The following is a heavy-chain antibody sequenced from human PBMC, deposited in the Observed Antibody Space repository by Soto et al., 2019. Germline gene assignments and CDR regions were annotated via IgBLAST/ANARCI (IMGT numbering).Heavy chain of an antibody. D-gene: IGHD4-4*01. CDR1: GGSVSSGRYY. CDR3: AREGPTVTGSTY. Sequence: SETLSLPCTVSGGSVSSGRYYWSWSRQRPVKGLDWIGKIYYSGRTNHNPSLQRRVPISVDTSKNQFSLKLSSVTAADTAGYYCAREGPTVTGSTYWGQVTQLTVS. V-gene: IGHV4-61*01. CDR2: IYYSGRT. J-gene: IGHJ4*02.